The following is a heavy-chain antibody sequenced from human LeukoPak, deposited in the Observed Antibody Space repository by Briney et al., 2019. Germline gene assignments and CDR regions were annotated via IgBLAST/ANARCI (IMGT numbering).Heavy chain of an antibody. D-gene: IGHD3-3*01. J-gene: IGHJ4*02. V-gene: IGHV1-8*03. CDR2: MNPNSGNT. CDR1: GYTFTSYD. CDR3: ARGSYDFWSGYSYYFDY. Sequence: GAXXKVSCKASGYTFTSYDINWVRQAPGQGLEWMGWMNPNSGNTDYAQKLQGRVTITRNTSISTAYMELSSLRSEDTAVYYCARGSYDFWSGYSYYFDYWGQGTLVTVSS.